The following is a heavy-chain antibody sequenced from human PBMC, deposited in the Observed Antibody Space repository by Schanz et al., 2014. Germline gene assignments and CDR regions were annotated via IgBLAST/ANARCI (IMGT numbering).Heavy chain of an antibody. V-gene: IGHV3-48*01. J-gene: IGHJ6*02. CDR2: ISFSGNTI. CDR3: ATEGPRGTRHPINYYYAMDN. CDR1: GLIFSTYT. Sequence: EVQLVESGGGLVRPGGSLRLSYTTSGLIFSTYTLNWVRQAPGKGLEWISYISFSGNTIYYADSVKGRFTISRDNAKNSVFLQMNRLRAEDTAVYYCATEGPRGTRHPINYYYAMDNWGQWTKVTV. D-gene: IGHD6-6*01.